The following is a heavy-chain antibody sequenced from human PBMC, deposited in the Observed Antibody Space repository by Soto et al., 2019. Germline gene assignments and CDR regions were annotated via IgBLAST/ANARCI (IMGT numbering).Heavy chain of an antibody. CDR2: IYHSGST. D-gene: IGHD3-22*01. J-gene: IGHJ4*02. CDR3: ARRGIVVVGAFDY. V-gene: IGHV4-30-2*03. CDR1: GGSISSGGYS. Sequence: SETLSLTCAVSGGSISSGGYSWSWIRQPPGKGLEWIGYIYHSGSTYYNPSLKSRVTISVDTSKNQFSLKLSSVTAADTAVYYCARRGIVVVGAFDYWGQGTLVTVSS.